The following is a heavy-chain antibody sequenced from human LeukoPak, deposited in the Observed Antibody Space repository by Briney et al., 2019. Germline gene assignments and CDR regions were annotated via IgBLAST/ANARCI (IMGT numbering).Heavy chain of an antibody. Sequence: PGGSLRLSCAASGFNFIDYSMNWVRQAPGKGREWISYIGISSGNTKYADSVTGRFTISRDKARNSLYLQMNSLRVEDTAMYYCARDHRYAFDNWGHGTLVTVSS. D-gene: IGHD5-12*01. V-gene: IGHV3-48*01. CDR3: ARDHRYAFDN. CDR1: GFNFIDYS. J-gene: IGHJ4*01. CDR2: IGISSGNT.